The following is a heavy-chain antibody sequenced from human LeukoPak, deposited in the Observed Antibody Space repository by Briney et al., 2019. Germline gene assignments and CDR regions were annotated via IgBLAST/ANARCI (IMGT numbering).Heavy chain of an antibody. J-gene: IGHJ4*02. D-gene: IGHD4-11*01. CDR3: ARGKVTRAYFDY. Sequence: SETLSLTCTVSGGSISSGGHYWSWIRQHPGKGLEWIGYIYYSGSTYYNPSLKSRVTISVDRSKNQFSLKLSSVTAADTAVYYCARGKVTRAYFDYWGQGTLVTVSS. CDR2: IYYSGST. CDR1: GGSISSGGHY. V-gene: IGHV4-31*03.